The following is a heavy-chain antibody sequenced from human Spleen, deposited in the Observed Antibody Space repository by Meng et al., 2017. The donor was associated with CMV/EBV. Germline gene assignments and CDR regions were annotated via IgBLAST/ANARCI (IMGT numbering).Heavy chain of an antibody. D-gene: IGHD6-13*01. V-gene: IGHV3-53*01. CDR1: WFTVSRDY. CDR3: ARVYSSSWSSFDY. Sequence: CAASWFTVSRDYMSWVRQAPGKGLEWVSVIYSGGSTYYADSVKGRFTISRDNSKNTLYLQMNSLRAEDTAVYYCARVYSSSWSSFDYWGQGTLVTVSS. J-gene: IGHJ4*02. CDR2: IYSGGST.